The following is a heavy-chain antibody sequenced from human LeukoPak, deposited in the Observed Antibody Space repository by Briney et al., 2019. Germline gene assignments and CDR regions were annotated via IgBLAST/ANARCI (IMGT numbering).Heavy chain of an antibody. Sequence: ASVKVSCKASGYSYYTHWVRQAPGQGLEWMGISDPSGSSTRYAQKFQGRVTMTRDTSTSTDYMELSSLKSEDTAIYHCARDSNPLDYWGQGTLVAGSS. CDR1: GYSYY. J-gene: IGHJ4*02. D-gene: IGHD3-3*02. CDR2: SDPSGSST. V-gene: IGHV1-46*01. CDR3: ARDSNPLDY.